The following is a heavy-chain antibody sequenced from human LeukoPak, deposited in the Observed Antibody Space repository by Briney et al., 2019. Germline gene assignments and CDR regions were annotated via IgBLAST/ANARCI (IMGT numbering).Heavy chain of an antibody. D-gene: IGHD7-27*01. V-gene: IGHV1-2*06. CDR3: ARDLSSTSNWELDY. J-gene: IGHJ4*02. Sequence: ASVKVSCKASGYTFTGYFMHWVRQAPGQGLEWVGRINPNSGDTEYAQTFQRRVTMTRDTYISTAYMDLSRLRSDDAAVYYCARDLSSTSNWELDYWGQGTLVTVS. CDR1: GYTFTGYF. CDR2: INPNSGDT.